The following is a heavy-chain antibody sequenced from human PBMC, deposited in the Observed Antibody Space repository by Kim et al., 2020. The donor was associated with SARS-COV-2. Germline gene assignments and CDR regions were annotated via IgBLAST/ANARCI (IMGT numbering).Heavy chain of an antibody. V-gene: IGHV1-69*04. CDR1: GGTFSSYA. Sequence: SVKVSCKASGGTFSSYAISWVRQAPGQGLEWMGRIIPILGIANYAQKFQGRVTITADKSTSTAYMELSSLRSEDTAVYYCARGFREMCNWFDPWGQGTLVTVSS. CDR2: IIPILGIA. J-gene: IGHJ5*02. CDR3: ARGFREMCNWFDP.